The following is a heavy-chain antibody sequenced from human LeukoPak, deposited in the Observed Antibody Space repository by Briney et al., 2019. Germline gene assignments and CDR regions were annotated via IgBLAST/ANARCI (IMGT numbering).Heavy chain of an antibody. CDR2: ISYDGSNK. Sequence: GGSLRLSCDASAFTLSSYSMHWVRQAPGKGLEWVAVISYDGSNKYYADSVKDRFTISRDNSKNTLYLQMNSLRAEDTAVYYCAREEMAFDYWGQGTLVTVSS. J-gene: IGHJ4*02. CDR1: AFTLSSYS. V-gene: IGHV3-30-3*01. D-gene: IGHD5-24*01. CDR3: AREEMAFDY.